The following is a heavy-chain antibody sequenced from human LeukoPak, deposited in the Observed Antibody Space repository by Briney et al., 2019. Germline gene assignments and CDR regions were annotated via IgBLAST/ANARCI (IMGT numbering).Heavy chain of an antibody. CDR1: GYPFTIYG. CDR3: ARARDSSGYYYWYFDL. V-gene: IGHV1-18*01. CDR2: ISAYNGNT. D-gene: IGHD3-22*01. J-gene: IGHJ2*01. Sequence: ASVKVSCTASGYPFTIYGISWVRQAPGQGLEWMGWISAYNGNTNYAQKLQGRVTMTTDTSTSTAYMELRSLRSDDTAVYYCARARDSSGYYYWYFDLWGRGTLVTVSS.